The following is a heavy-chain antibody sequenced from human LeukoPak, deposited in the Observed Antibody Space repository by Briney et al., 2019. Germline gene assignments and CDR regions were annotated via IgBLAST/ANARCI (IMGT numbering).Heavy chain of an antibody. CDR2: INPNSGGT. CDR1: GYTFTGYY. J-gene: IGHJ4*02. D-gene: IGHD3-9*01. V-gene: IGHV1-2*02. Sequence: ASVKVSCKASGYTFTGYYMHWVRQAPGQGLEWMGWINPNSGGTNYAQKVQGRVTMTRDTSISTAYMELSRLRYDDTAVYYCARDDILTGAYYFDYWGQGTLVTVSS. CDR3: ARDDILTGAYYFDY.